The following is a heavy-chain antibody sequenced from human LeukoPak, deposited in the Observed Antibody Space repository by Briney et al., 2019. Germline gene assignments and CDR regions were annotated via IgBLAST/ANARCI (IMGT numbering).Heavy chain of an antibody. CDR1: GYSISSGYY. J-gene: IGHJ4*02. D-gene: IGHD6-13*01. Sequence: SETLSLTCTVSGYSISSGYYWGWIRQPPGKGLEWIGSIYHSESTYYNPSLKSRVTISVDTSKNQFSLKLSSVTAADTAVYYCARDLAAGGIYYFDYWGQGTLVTVSS. V-gene: IGHV4-38-2*02. CDR3: ARDLAAGGIYYFDY. CDR2: IYHSEST.